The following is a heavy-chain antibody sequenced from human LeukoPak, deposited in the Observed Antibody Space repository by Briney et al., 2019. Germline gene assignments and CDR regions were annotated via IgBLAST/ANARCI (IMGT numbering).Heavy chain of an antibody. Sequence: GGSLRLSCAASGFTFDDYAMHWVRQAPGKGLEWVSGISWNSGSIGYADSVKGRFTISRDNAKNSLYLQMNSLRAEDTALYYCAKDAGGYYYYYMDVWGKGTTVTVSS. D-gene: IGHD1-26*01. CDR1: GFTFDDYA. V-gene: IGHV3-9*01. CDR2: ISWNSGSI. CDR3: AKDAGGYYYYYMDV. J-gene: IGHJ6*03.